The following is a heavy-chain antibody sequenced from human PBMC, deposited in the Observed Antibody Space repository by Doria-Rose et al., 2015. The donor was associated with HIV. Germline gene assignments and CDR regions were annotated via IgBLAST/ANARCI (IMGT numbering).Heavy chain of an antibody. CDR1: GVSLSSPGMG. Sequence: SGPVLVKPTETLTLTCTVSGVSLSSPGMGVSWIRQPPGKALEWLANIFTDDERSYNTSLKSRLTISRGTSKSQLVITMTDMDPVDTATYYCARIKSSRWYHKYYFDFWGQGTLVIVSA. V-gene: IGHV2-26*01. CDR2: IFTDDER. D-gene: IGHD6-13*01. J-gene: IGHJ4*02. CDR3: ARIKSSRWYHKYYFDF.